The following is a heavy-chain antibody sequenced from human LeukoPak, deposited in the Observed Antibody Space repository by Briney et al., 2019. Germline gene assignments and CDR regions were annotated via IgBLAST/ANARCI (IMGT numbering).Heavy chain of an antibody. V-gene: IGHV3-23*01. D-gene: IGHD1-26*01. J-gene: IGHJ4*02. CDR3: AKDVGKWESLHFFDY. Sequence: GGSLRLSCAASGFTFSSYAMSWVRQAPGKGLEWVSAISGSGGSTYYADSVKGRFTISRDDSRNTLYLQMNSLRGDDTAVYYCAKDVGKWESLHFFDYWGQGTLVTVSS. CDR1: GFTFSSYA. CDR2: ISGSGGST.